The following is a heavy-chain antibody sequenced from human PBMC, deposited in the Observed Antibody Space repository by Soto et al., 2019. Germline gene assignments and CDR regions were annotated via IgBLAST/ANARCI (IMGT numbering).Heavy chain of an antibody. CDR2: IYYSGST. J-gene: IGHJ5*02. Sequence: SETLSLTCTVSNGSLSSNYWSWIRQSPGKGLEWIGNIYYSGSTNYNPSLKSRVTISVDTSKNQFSLKLSSVTAADTAVYYCARDGYSSGYNWFDPWGQGTLVTVSS. CDR3: ARDGYSSGYNWFDP. V-gene: IGHV4-59*01. CDR1: NGSLSSNY. D-gene: IGHD6-19*01.